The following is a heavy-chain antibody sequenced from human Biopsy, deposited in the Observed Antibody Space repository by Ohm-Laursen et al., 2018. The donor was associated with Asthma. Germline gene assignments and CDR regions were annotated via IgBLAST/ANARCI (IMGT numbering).Heavy chain of an antibody. D-gene: IGHD4-17*01. CDR2: IKHDGSEK. CDR1: GFTFGDYW. V-gene: IGHV3-7*01. Sequence: SLRLSCAASGFTFGDYWMSWVRQVPGKGLEWVANIKHDGSEKNHVDSLKGRFTISRDNAKNLLFLQMNSLRAEDTAVYYCARPRWGPYGYWGQGTLVTVSS. CDR3: ARPRWGPYGY. J-gene: IGHJ4*02.